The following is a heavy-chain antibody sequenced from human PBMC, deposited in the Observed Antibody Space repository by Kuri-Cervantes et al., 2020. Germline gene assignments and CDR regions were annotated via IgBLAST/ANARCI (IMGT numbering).Heavy chain of an antibody. Sequence: SVKVSCKASGYTFTGYYMHWVRQAPGQGLEWMGGIIPIFGTANYAQKFQGRVTITTDESTSTAYMELSSLRSEDTAVYYCARAFGGYSYGSNWFDPWGQGTLVTVSS. D-gene: IGHD5-18*01. CDR1: GYTFTGYY. CDR2: IIPIFGTA. CDR3: ARAFGGYSYGSNWFDP. J-gene: IGHJ5*02. V-gene: IGHV1-69*05.